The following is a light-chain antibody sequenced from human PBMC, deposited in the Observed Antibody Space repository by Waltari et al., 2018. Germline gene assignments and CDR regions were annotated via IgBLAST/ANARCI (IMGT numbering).Light chain of an antibody. V-gene: IGKV1-12*01. CDR1: QGINNW. Sequence: DIQMTQSPSSVSASVGDRVTITCRASQGINNWLAWYQQKPGKAPTLLIYAASTLQSGVPSRFSGSGSGTDFTLTISSLQPEDFATYYCQQANSFPLTFGQGTRLEIK. J-gene: IGKJ5*01. CDR2: AAS. CDR3: QQANSFPLT.